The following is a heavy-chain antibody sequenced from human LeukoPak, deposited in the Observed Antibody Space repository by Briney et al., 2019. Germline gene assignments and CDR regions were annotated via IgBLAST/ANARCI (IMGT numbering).Heavy chain of an antibody. J-gene: IGHJ5*02. CDR1: GGSISSGGYY. Sequence: SETLSLTCTVSGGSISSGGYYWSWIRQPPGKGLEWIGYIYHSGSTYYNPSPKSRVTISVDRSKNQFSLKLSSVTAADTAVYYCARDSIAAAGDWFDPWGQGTLVTVSS. D-gene: IGHD6-13*01. V-gene: IGHV4-30-2*01. CDR2: IYHSGST. CDR3: ARDSIAAAGDWFDP.